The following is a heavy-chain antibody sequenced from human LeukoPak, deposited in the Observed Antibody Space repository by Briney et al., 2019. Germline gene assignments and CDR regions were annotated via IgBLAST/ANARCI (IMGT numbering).Heavy chain of an antibody. D-gene: IGHD6-19*01. V-gene: IGHV3-21*01. Sequence: GGSLRLSCAASGFTFSSYSMSWVRQAPGKGLEWVSSISSSSSYIYYADSVKGRFTISRDNAKNSLHLQMNSLRAEDTAVYYCASQHSSAPWGQGTLVTVSS. CDR2: ISSSSSYI. CDR3: ASQHSSAP. CDR1: GFTFSSYS. J-gene: IGHJ5*02.